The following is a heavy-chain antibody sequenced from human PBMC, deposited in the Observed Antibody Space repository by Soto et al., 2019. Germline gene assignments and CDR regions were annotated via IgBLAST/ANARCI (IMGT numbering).Heavy chain of an antibody. V-gene: IGHV4-59*08. CDR1: GGSISSYY. J-gene: IGHJ6*03. CDR3: ARHNYGSGSYPYYYYYYMDV. Sequence: SETLSLTCTVSGGSISSYYWSWIRQPPGKGLEWIGYIYYSGSTNYNPSLKSRVTISVDTSKNQFSLKLSSVTAADTAVYYCARHNYGSGSYPYYYYYYMDVCGKGTTVTVSS. D-gene: IGHD3-10*01. CDR2: IYYSGST.